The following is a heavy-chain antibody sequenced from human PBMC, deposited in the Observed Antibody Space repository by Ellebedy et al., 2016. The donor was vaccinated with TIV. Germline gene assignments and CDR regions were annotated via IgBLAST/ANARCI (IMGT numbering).Heavy chain of an antibody. J-gene: IGHJ5*02. CDR1: GYTFTGYY. CDR3: ARRGRYCSSGTCWFDP. V-gene: IGHV1-18*04. CDR2: ISGYNGNT. D-gene: IGHD2-15*01. Sequence: AASVKVSCKASGYTFTGYYIHWVRQAPGQGLEWMGWISGYNGNTNYAQKFQGRVTMTIDTSTSTTYMELRSLRSDDTAVYYCARRGRYCSSGTCWFDPWGQGTLVTVSS.